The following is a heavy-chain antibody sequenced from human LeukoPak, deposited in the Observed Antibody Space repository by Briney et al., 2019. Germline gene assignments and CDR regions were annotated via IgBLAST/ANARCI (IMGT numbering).Heavy chain of an antibody. D-gene: IGHD3-16*02. CDR2: MNPNSGNT. V-gene: IGHV1-8*01. Sequence: EASVKVSCKASGYTFTSYDINWVRQATAQGLEWMGWMNPNSGNTGYAQKFQGRVTMTRNTSISTAYMELSSLRSEDTAVYYCARRMITFGGVIANWGQGTLVTVSS. CDR3: ARRMITFGGVIAN. CDR1: GYTFTSYD. J-gene: IGHJ4*02.